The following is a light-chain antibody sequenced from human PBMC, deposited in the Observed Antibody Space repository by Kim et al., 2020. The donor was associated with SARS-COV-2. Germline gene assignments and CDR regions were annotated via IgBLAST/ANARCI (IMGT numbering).Light chain of an antibody. CDR3: NSYAANNNWV. CDR1: SSDVGRYNH. J-gene: IGLJ3*02. V-gene: IGLV2-8*01. CDR2: EVT. Sequence: QSALTQPPSASGSPGQSVTISCTGTSSDVGRYNHVSWYQQHPGKAPKLMIYEVTKRPSGVRDRFSGSKSGNTASLTVSGLQAEDEADYYCNSYAANNNWVFGGGTQLTVL.